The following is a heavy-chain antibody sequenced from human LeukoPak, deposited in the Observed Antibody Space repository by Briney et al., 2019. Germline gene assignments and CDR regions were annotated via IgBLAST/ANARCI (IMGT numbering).Heavy chain of an antibody. CDR2: ISTSGGRT. J-gene: IGHJ6*02. D-gene: IGHD3-22*01. V-gene: IGHV3-23*01. CDR1: GFTFNIYA. Sequence: PGGSLRLSCEGSGFTFNIYAMTWVRQAPGKGLEWVSAISTSGGRTYYADSVKGRFTISRDNSKNTLYLQMNSLRAEDTAVYYCAKGGTYDSSGYPYYYYYGMDVWGQGTTVTVSS. CDR3: AKGGTYDSSGYPYYYYYGMDV.